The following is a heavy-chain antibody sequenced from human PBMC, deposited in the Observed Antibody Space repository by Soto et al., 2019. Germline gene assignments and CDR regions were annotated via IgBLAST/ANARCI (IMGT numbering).Heavy chain of an antibody. V-gene: IGHV4-31*03. CDR2: IYHSGST. CDR3: ARDGAGAYGLGWFDP. D-gene: IGHD2-21*01. J-gene: IGHJ5*02. Sequence: QVQLQESGPGLVKPSQTLSLTCTVSGDSISRGGYDWSWLRQHPRKGLEWIGYIYHSGSTIYNPSLKSRVTISVDTSKNRLSLELSNVTAADTAVYYCARDGAGAYGLGWFDPWGQGILVTVSS. CDR1: GDSISRGGYD.